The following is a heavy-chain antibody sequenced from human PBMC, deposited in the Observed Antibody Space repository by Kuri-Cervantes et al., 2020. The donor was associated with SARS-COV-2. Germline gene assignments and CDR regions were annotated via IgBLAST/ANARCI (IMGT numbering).Heavy chain of an antibody. CDR1: GGSFSGYY. J-gene: IGHJ4*02. Sequence: GSLRLSCAVYGGSFSGYYWSWIRQPSGKGLEWIGEINHSGSTNYNPSLKSRVTISVDTSKNQFSLKLSSVTAADTAVYYCARGWLFGYWGQGTLVTVSS. D-gene: IGHD2-21*01. CDR3: ARGWLFGY. V-gene: IGHV4-34*01. CDR2: INHSGST.